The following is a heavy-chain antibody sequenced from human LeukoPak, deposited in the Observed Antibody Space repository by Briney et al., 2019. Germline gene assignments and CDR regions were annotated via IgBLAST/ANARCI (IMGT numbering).Heavy chain of an antibody. D-gene: IGHD1-26*01. CDR1: GFTSSNAW. J-gene: IGHJ4*02. CDR3: TTGDSGSYFDY. V-gene: IGHV3-15*01. CDR2: IKSKTDGGTT. Sequence: GGSLGLSCAASGFTSSNAWMSWVRQAPGKGLEWVGRIKSKTDGGTTDYAAPVKGRFAISRDDSKNTLYLQMNSLKTEDTAVYYCTTGDSGSYFDYWGQGTLVTVSS.